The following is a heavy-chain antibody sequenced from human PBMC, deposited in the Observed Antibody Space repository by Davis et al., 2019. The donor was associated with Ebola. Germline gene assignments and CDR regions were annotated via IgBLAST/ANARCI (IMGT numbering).Heavy chain of an antibody. CDR3: ARDPGNTVTSAFDV. D-gene: IGHD4-17*01. J-gene: IGHJ3*01. CDR1: GGTFSTYG. Sequence: SVKVSCKASGGTFSTYGFSWVRQAPGQGLEWMGGIVPIFDTTKYAQKFQGRVTITADESTSTVFMELNSLRSDDTAVYYCARDPGNTVTSAFDVWGQGTMVTVSS. V-gene: IGHV1-69*13. CDR2: IVPIFDTT.